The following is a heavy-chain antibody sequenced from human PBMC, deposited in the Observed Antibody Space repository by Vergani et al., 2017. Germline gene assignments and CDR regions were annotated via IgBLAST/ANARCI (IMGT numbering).Heavy chain of an antibody. Sequence: QVQLQQWGAGLLKPSETLSLTCAVYGGSFSGYYWSWIRQPPGKGLEWIGEINHSGSTNYNPSLKSRVTISVDTSKNQFSLKLSSVTAADTAVYYCARGRDECGARSTSCYRRSRSFDYWGQGTLVTVSS. CDR1: GGSFSGYY. D-gene: IGHD2-2*02. CDR2: INHSGST. V-gene: IGHV4-34*01. CDR3: ARGRDECGARSTSCYRRSRSFDY. J-gene: IGHJ4*02.